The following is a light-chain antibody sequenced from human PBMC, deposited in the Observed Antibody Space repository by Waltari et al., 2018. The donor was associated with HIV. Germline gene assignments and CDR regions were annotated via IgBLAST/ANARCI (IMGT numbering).Light chain of an antibody. CDR1: QGVGSN. CDR2: GPA. CDR3: QQYNIRPRGNT. J-gene: IGKJ2*01. V-gene: IGKV3-15*01. Sequence: DIVMTQSPAILSVSPGERVTLSCRASQGVGSNLAWYQQKVCQAPRLLIYGPATRAAEIPVRFSGSGSGTDFTLTIDSLQSEDFATYYCQQYNIRPRGNTFGQGTKLQIK.